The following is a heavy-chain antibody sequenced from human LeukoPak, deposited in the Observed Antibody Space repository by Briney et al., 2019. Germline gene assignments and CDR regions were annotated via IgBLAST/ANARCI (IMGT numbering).Heavy chain of an antibody. Sequence: PSQTLSLTCAISGDSVSTNSVAWNWIRQSPSRGLEWLGRTSYRSKWYNDYAVSVKSRITITPDTSKNQFSLQLSSVTAADTAVYYCARGRMKGLPITMIRSGANWFDPWGQGTLVTVSS. CDR2: TSYRSKWYN. V-gene: IGHV6-1*01. D-gene: IGHD3-22*01. CDR1: GDSVSTNSVA. J-gene: IGHJ5*02. CDR3: ARGRMKGLPITMIRSGANWFDP.